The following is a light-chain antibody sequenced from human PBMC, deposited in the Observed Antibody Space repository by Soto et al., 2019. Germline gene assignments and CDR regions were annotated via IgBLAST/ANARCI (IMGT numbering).Light chain of an antibody. V-gene: IGLV1-40*01. CDR2: GNS. J-gene: IGLJ2*01. CDR1: SSNIGAGYD. Sequence: QSVLTQPPSVSGAPGQRVTISCTGSSSNIGAGYDVRWYQQLPGTAPKLLIYGNSNRPSEVPDRFSGSKSGTSASLAITGLQAEDEADYYCQSYDSSLSGSVVFGGGTKLTVL. CDR3: QSYDSSLSGSVV.